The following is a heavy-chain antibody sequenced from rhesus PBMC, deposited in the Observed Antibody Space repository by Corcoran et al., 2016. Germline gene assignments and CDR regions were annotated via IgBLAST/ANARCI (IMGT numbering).Heavy chain of an antibody. J-gene: IGHJ4*01. Sequence: ANLQQWGEGLVQPSETLSLTCAVYGGSISGYSWSWFRQPPGQGLGGIGNIDGNSAVTNYNPSLKNRVTISKDTSKNQFSLKLSSVTAADTAVYYCARNYEDDYGYYYTIGFDYWGQGVLVTVSS. CDR2: IDGNSAVT. V-gene: IGHV4-73*01. CDR1: GGSISGYS. D-gene: IGHD3-9*01. CDR3: ARNYEDDYGYYYTIGFDY.